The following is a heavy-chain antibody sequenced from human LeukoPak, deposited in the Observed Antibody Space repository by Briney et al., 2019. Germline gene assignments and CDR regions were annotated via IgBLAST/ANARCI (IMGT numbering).Heavy chain of an antibody. D-gene: IGHD2-2*01. J-gene: IGHJ3*02. Sequence: PGGSLRLSCAASGFTFDDYGMSWVRQAPGKGLEWVSGINWNGGSTGYADSVKGRFTISRDNAKNSLYLQMNSLRAEDMALYYCAKDERSSTSLMGAFDIWGQGTMVTVSS. CDR2: INWNGGST. V-gene: IGHV3-20*04. CDR1: GFTFDDYG. CDR3: AKDERSSTSLMGAFDI.